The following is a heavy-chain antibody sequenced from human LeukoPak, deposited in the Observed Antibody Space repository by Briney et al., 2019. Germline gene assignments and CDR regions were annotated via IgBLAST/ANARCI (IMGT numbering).Heavy chain of an antibody. D-gene: IGHD2-2*01. V-gene: IGHV3-21*01. CDR3: ARERADIVVVPAAIGY. J-gene: IGHJ4*02. Sequence: GGSLRLSCAASGFTFSSYSMNWVRQAPGKGLEWVSSISSSSSYIYYADSVKGRFTISRDNAKNSLYLQMNSLRAEDTAVYYCARERADIVVVPAAIGYWGQGTLVTVSS. CDR1: GFTFSSYS. CDR2: ISSSSSYI.